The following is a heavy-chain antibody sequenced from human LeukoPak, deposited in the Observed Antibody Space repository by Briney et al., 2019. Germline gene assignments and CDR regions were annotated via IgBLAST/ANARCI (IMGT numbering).Heavy chain of an antibody. CDR2: INPNSGGT. CDR1: GYTFTGYY. D-gene: IGHD6-19*01. V-gene: IGHV1-2*02. Sequence: GASVKVSCKASGYTFTGYYMHWVRQAPGQGLEWMGWINPNSGGTNYAQKFQGRVTMTRDTSISTAYMELSRLRSDDTAVYYCAAEWSSGWYSSDYWGQGTLVTVSS. J-gene: IGHJ4*02. CDR3: AAEWSSGWYSSDY.